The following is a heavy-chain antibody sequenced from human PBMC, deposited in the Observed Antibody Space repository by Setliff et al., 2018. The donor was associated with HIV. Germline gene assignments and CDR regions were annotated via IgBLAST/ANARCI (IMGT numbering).Heavy chain of an antibody. CDR3: AKTLGYCSSTSCRLSWFDP. CDR1: GFTFSNYG. CDR2: IRNKVNSYTT. V-gene: IGHV3-72*01. D-gene: IGHD2-2*01. Sequence: GGSLRLSCAASGFTFSNYGMDWVRQAPGKGLEWVARIRNKVNSYTTEYVASVKGRFTISRDDSENSLYLQMNSLRAEDTAVYYCAKTLGYCSSTSCRLSWFDPWGQGTLVTVSS. J-gene: IGHJ5*02.